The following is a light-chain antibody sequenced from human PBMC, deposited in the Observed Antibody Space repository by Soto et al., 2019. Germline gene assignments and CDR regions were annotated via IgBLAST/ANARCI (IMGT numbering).Light chain of an antibody. J-gene: IGKJ5*01. CDR2: GAS. V-gene: IGKV3-15*01. CDR3: QQYNNWPPIT. CDR1: QSVGSD. Sequence: EIVMTQSPASLSVPPGERATLSCRASQSVGSDLAWYQQKPGQAPRLVIFGASTRATGIPARFSGSGSGTEFTLTISSLQSEDFAVYYCQQYNNWPPITFGQGTRLEIK.